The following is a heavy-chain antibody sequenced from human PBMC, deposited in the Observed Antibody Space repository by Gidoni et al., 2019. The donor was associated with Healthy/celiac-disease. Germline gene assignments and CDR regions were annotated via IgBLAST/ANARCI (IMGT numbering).Heavy chain of an antibody. J-gene: IGHJ5*02. CDR2: IYYSGGT. D-gene: IGHD6-19*01. CDR1: GGSISRSSYY. Sequence: QLQLQESGPGLGKPSETRSLTCTVSGGSISRSSYYWGWIRQPPGKGLEWIGSIYYSGGTYYNPSRKSRFTISVDTSKNQFSLKLSSVTAADTAVYYCARDVSSGWHNWFDPWGQGTLVTVSS. CDR3: ARDVSSGWHNWFDP. V-gene: IGHV4-39*07.